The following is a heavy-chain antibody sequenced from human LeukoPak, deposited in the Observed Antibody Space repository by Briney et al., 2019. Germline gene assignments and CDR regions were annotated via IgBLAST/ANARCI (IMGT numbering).Heavy chain of an antibody. D-gene: IGHD6-19*01. J-gene: IGHJ4*02. Sequence: AEPLSLTRTVSGRSLSSYYWRWLRQPAGKELEGIGRIYTSGSANYNPPLKSRVTMSVDTSKNQFSLKLSSVTAADTAVYYCARESLSVAGLTDYWGQGTLVTVSS. CDR1: GRSLSSYY. CDR2: IYTSGSA. CDR3: ARESLSVAGLTDY. V-gene: IGHV4-4*07.